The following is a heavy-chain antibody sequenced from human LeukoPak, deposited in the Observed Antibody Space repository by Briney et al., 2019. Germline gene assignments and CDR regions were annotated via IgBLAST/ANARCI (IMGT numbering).Heavy chain of an antibody. V-gene: IGHV4-59*01. J-gene: IGHJ4*02. CDR2: ICYSGST. Sequence: SETLSLTCTVSGGSISSYYWSWIRQPPGKGLEYIGYICYSGSTNYNPSLKSRVTISVDTSKNQFSLKLSSVTAADTAVYYCATSSGFRFDYWGQGTLVTVSS. CDR3: ATSSGFRFDY. D-gene: IGHD6-19*01. CDR1: GGSISSYY.